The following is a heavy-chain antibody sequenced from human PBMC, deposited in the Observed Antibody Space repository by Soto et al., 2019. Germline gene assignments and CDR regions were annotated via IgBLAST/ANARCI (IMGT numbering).Heavy chain of an antibody. Sequence: ASVKVSCKASGYTFTGYYMHWVRQAPGQGLEWMGWINLNSGGTNYAQKFQGWVTMTRDTSISTAYMELSRLRSDDTAVYYCARGRREYDYVWGSYRSFFDYWGQGTLVTVSS. CDR2: INLNSGGT. CDR1: GYTFTGYY. J-gene: IGHJ4*02. V-gene: IGHV1-2*04. CDR3: ARGRREYDYVWGSYRSFFDY. D-gene: IGHD3-16*02.